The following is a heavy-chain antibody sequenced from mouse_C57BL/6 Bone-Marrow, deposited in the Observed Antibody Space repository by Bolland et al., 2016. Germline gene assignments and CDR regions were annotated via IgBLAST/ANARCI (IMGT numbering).Heavy chain of an antibody. CDR3: ARSLYDGFPDY. CDR2: PGSGNT. D-gene: IGHD2-3*01. J-gene: IGHJ4*01. V-gene: IGHV1-76*01. Sequence: PGSGNTYYNEKFKGKATLTAEKSSSTAYMQLSSLTSEDSAVYFCARSLYDGFPDYWGQGTS.